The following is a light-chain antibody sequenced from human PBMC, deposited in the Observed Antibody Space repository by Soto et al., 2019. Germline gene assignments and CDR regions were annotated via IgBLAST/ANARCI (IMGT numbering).Light chain of an antibody. Sequence: DIQMTQSPSTLSASVGDRVTITCRASQSISSWLAWYQQKPGKAPKLLIYKASSLESGVPSRFSGSGSGTAFTRTISSLQPDDFATYYCQQYNSYSWTFGQGTKVEIK. V-gene: IGKV1-5*03. CDR1: QSISSW. J-gene: IGKJ1*01. CDR3: QQYNSYSWT. CDR2: KAS.